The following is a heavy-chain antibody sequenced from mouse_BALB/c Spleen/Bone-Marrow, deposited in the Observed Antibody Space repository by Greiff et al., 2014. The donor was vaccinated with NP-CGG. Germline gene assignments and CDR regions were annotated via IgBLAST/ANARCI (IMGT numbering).Heavy chain of an antibody. CDR1: GYTYTSYW. CDR2: INPSNGRT. J-gene: IGHJ2*01. D-gene: IGHD2-1*01. CDR3: ARSGNYYCDY. Sequence: QVQLQQSRIPLSNSEASVKLSCKASGYTYTSYWMHWVKQRPGQGLEWIGEINPSNGRTNYNEKFKNKATLTVDKSSSTAYMQLSSLASEDSAVYYCARSGNYYCDYWGQGTTLSVSS. V-gene: IGHV1S81*02.